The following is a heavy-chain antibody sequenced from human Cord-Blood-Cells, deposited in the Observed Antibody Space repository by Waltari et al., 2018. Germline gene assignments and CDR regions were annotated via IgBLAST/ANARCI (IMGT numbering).Heavy chain of an antibody. CDR2: IIPILGIA. D-gene: IGHD6-6*01. CDR3: ASIEYSSSSGAFDI. V-gene: IGHV1-69*09. J-gene: IGHJ3*02. Sequence: QVQLVQSGAEVKKPGSSVKVSCKASGGTFSSSAISWVRQAPGPGLEWMGRIIPILGIANDAQKFQGRVTITADKSMSTAYMELSSLRSEDTAVYYCASIEYSSSSGAFDIWGQGTMVTVSS. CDR1: GGTFSSSA.